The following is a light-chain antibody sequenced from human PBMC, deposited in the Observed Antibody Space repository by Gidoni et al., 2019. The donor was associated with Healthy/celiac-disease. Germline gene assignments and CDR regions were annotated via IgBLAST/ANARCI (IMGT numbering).Light chain of an antibody. Sequence: SYELTQPLSLSVSPGQTASITCSGDKLGNKYAYWYQQKPGQSPIVVMYEDNKRPSGIPERFSGSNSGNTATLTISGTQAMDEADYYCQAWDSSIGVFGGGTKLTVL. V-gene: IGLV3-1*01. CDR1: KLGNKY. CDR2: EDN. J-gene: IGLJ2*01. CDR3: QAWDSSIGV.